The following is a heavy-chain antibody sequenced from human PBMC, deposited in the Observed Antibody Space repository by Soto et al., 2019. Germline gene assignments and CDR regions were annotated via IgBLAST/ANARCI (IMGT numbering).Heavy chain of an antibody. CDR3: ATEGAKTTWNFDY. V-gene: IGHV3-23*01. CDR2: VSPHGANT. D-gene: IGHD1-1*01. CDR1: GFTFGSCG. Sequence: WGSLRLSCWASGFTFGSCGMNWCRQAPGKGLEWVAGVSPHGANTYYADSVRGRFIISRDDSRNTVSLDMNSLRGDDSAVYYCATEGAKTTWNFDYWGQGTVVTVSS. J-gene: IGHJ4*02.